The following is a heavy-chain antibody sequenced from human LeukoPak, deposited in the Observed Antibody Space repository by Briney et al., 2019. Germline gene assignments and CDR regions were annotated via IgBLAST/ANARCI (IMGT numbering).Heavy chain of an antibody. J-gene: IGHJ5*02. CDR2: INPNSGGP. V-gene: IGHV1-2*04. CDR3: ARAGLLGYCSSTSCPSGRFDP. D-gene: IGHD2-2*01. CDR1: GYTFTGYY. Sequence: ASVKVSCKASGYTFTGYYMHWVRQAPGQGLEWMGWINPNSGGPNYAQKFQGWVTMTRDTSISTAYMELSRLRSDDTAVYYCARAGLLGYCSSTSCPSGRFDPWGQGTLVTVSS.